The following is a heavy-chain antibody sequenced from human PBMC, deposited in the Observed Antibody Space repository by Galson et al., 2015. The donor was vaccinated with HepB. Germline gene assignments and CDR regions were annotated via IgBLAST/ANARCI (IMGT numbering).Heavy chain of an antibody. V-gene: IGHV3-30-3*01. CDR3: ARERRAGSGLMDV. J-gene: IGHJ6*02. Sequence: SLRLSCAASGFTFSSYAMHWVRQAPGKGLEWVAVISYDGSNKYYADSVKGRFTISRDNSKNTLYLQMNSLRAEDTAVYYCARERRAGSGLMDVWGQGTTVTVSS. D-gene: IGHD3-3*01. CDR1: GFTFSSYA. CDR2: ISYDGSNK.